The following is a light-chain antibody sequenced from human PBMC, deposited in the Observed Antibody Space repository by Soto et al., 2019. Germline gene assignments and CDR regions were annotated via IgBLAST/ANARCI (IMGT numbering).Light chain of an antibody. J-gene: IGLJ2*01. CDR1: SSDVGGYNY. V-gene: IGLV2-14*01. Sequence: QSALTQPASVSGSPGQSITISCTGTSSDVGGYNYVSWYQHHPGKAPKLIIYEVSNRPSGVSNRFSGSKSGNTASLTISGLQAEDETEYYCSSYTSDNTLVFGGGTKLTVL. CDR3: SSYTSDNTLV. CDR2: EVS.